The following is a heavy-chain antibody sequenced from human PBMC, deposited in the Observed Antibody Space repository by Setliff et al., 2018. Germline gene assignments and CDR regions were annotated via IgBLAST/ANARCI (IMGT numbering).Heavy chain of an antibody. CDR3: ARESRFGYSGYDCAFDF. V-gene: IGHV4-31*03. CDR2: IYYSGST. Sequence: SETLSLTCTVSGGSISSGGYHWSWIRQHPGKGLEWIGYIYYSGSTYYNPSLKSRVTMSVDTSRNQFSLNIDSVTAADTAVYYCARESRFGYSGYDCAFDFWGQGMLVTVSS. CDR1: GGSISSGGYH. D-gene: IGHD5-12*01. J-gene: IGHJ4*02.